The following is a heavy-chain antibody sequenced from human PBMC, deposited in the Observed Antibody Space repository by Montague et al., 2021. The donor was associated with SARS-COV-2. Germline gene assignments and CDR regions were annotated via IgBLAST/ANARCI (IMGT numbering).Heavy chain of an antibody. V-gene: IGHV6-1*01. D-gene: IGHD2-2*01. CDR1: GDSVAVDVAT. CDR2: TYYRSKRYN. J-gene: IGHJ4*02. CDR3: ARIPVGSKYYFDF. Sequence: CAISGDSVAVDVATCSWVKHTPAIHLHWLVMTYYRSKRYNDYAESVKSRITIDPDTSKHQFSLHLNSVTPEDTAVYYCARIPVGSKYYFDFWGQGTLVTVSS.